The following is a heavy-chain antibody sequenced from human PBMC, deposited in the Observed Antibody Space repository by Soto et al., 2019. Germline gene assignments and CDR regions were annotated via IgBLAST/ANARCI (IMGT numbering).Heavy chain of an antibody. Sequence: GGSLRLSCAASGFTFSSYSMNWVRQAPGKGLEWVSYISSSSSTIYYADSVKGRFTISRGNAKNSLYLQMNSLRAEDTAVYYCARGPRFLECLSYFDYWGQGTLVTVAS. CDR2: ISSSSSTI. CDR1: GFTFSSYS. V-gene: IGHV3-48*01. J-gene: IGHJ4*02. CDR3: ARGPRFLECLSYFDY. D-gene: IGHD3-3*01.